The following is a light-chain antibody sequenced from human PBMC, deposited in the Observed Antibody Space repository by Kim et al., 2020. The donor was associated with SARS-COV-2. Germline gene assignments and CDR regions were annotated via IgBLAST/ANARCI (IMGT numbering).Light chain of an antibody. V-gene: IGLV2-11*01. CDR3: CSYTVTYSAV. CDR2: NVN. Sequence: SVAIVCTGTTRDVGGYAFVSWDQQHQGKVPKLMSYNVNRRPSGVPDHFSGAKSGNTASLTSSGLQSDDEADYNCCSYTVTYSAVFGGGTKVTVL. J-gene: IGLJ2*01. CDR1: TRDVGGYAF.